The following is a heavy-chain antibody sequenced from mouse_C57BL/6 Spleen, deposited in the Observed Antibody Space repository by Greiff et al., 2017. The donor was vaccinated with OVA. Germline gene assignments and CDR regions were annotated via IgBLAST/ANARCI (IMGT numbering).Heavy chain of an antibody. CDR1: GYTFTSYW. V-gene: IGHV1-53*01. D-gene: IGHD1-1*01. J-gene: IGHJ3*01. CDR3: ARGFPDYDGSSWFAY. Sequence: QVQLQQPGTELVKPGASVKLSCKASGYTFTSYWMHWVKQRPGQGLEWIGNINPSNGGTNYNEKFKSKATLTVDKSSSTAYMQLSSLTSEDSAVYYCARGFPDYDGSSWFAYWGQGTLVTVSA. CDR2: INPSNGGT.